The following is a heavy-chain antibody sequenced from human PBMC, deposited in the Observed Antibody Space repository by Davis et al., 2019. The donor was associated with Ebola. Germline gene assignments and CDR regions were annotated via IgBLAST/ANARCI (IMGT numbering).Heavy chain of an antibody. V-gene: IGHV1-46*01. J-gene: IGHJ4*02. CDR3: ARVAPLHGDFDY. CDR2: INPSSGST. CDR1: GYIFTTYY. Sequence: ASVKVSCKASGYIFTTYYVHWVRQAPGQGLEWMGVINPSSGSTTYAPKFEGRVSTTRDTSTSTLYIDLSSLRPDDTAVYYCARVAPLHGDFDYWGQGTLVTVSS. D-gene: IGHD4-17*01.